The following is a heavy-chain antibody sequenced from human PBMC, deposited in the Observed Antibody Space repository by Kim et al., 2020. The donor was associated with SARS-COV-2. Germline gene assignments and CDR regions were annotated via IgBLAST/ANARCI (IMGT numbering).Heavy chain of an antibody. J-gene: IGHJ4*02. Sequence: KTQYSQKFQGRVTITRDTSANTAYMELKRLTTTYTAIYYCARDMDPTVYDYWGQGTLVTVSS. CDR3: ARDMDPTVYDY. D-gene: IGHD4-4*01. CDR2: KT. V-gene: IGHV1-3*01.